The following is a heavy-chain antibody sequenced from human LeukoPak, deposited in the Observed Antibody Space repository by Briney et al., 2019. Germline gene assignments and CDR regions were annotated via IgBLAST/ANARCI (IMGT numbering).Heavy chain of an antibody. J-gene: IGHJ4*02. CDR1: GFTFDDYG. CDR2: INWDGGDT. Sequence: PGGSLRLSCAASGFTFDDYGMIWVRQAPGEGLEWVSRINWDGGDTRYADSVKGRFTISRDNAKNSLYLQMNSLRGEDTAFYYCARGGIWYPEYWGQRTLVTVS. CDR3: ARGGIWYPEY. D-gene: IGHD2/OR15-2a*01. V-gene: IGHV3-20*04.